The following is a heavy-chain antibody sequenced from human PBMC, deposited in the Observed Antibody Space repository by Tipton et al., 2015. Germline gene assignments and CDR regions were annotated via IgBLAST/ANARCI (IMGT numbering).Heavy chain of an antibody. CDR2: IHHGGTT. D-gene: IGHD3-22*01. V-gene: IGHV4-39*07. CDR3: AREAWNSDSSGYDY. CDR1: GGSVRSGNFY. Sequence: TLSLTCTVSGGSVRSGNFYWSWIRQPPGKGLEWIGEIHHGGTTNYNPSLKSRVTMSVDTSKNQFSLQLSSVTAADTAVYYCAREAWNSDSSGYDYWGQGTLVTVSS. J-gene: IGHJ4*02.